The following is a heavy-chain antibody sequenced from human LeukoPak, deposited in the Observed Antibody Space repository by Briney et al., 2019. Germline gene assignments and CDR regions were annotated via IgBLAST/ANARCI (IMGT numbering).Heavy chain of an antibody. J-gene: IGHJ4*02. CDR2: INSGGST. CDR3: AKDFKSWVRGANFDY. Sequence: GGSLRLSCAASGFTFSTYAMSWVRQAPGKGLEWVSAINSGGSTYNADSVKGRFTISRDNSKNTLYLQMNSLRAEDTAVYYCAKDFKSWVRGANFDYWGQGTLVTVSS. D-gene: IGHD3-10*01. V-gene: IGHV3-23*01. CDR1: GFTFSTYA.